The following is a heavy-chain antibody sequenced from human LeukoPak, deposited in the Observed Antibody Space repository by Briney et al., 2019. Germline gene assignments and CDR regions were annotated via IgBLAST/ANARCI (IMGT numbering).Heavy chain of an antibody. CDR1: GGSISSYY. CDR3: ARRHYYGYYFDY. Sequence: PSETLSLTCTVSGGSISSYYWSWIRQPPGKGLEWIGYIYYSGSTNYNPSLKSRVTISVDTSKNQFSLKLSSVTAADTAVYYCARRHYYGYYFDYWGQGTLVTVSS. J-gene: IGHJ4*02. V-gene: IGHV4-59*01. CDR2: IYYSGST. D-gene: IGHD3-10*01.